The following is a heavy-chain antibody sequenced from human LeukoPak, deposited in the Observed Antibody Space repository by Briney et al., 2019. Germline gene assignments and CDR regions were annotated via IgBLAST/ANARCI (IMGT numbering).Heavy chain of an antibody. CDR1: GFTFSSYA. J-gene: IGHJ6*02. CDR3: AREEDYDFWSGYYAIGGMDV. CDR2: ISGSGGST. D-gene: IGHD3-3*01. Sequence: GGSLRLSCAASGFTFSSYAMSWVRQAPGKGLEWVSAISGSGGSTYYADSVKGRFTISRDNSKNTLYLQMNSLRAEDTAVYYCAREEDYDFWSGYYAIGGMDVWGQGTTVTVSS. V-gene: IGHV3-23*01.